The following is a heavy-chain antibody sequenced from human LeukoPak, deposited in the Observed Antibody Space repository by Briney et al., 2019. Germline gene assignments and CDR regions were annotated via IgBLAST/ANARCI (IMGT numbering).Heavy chain of an antibody. CDR2: IYPGDSGT. V-gene: IGHV5-51*01. CDR3: ARSYSYYYYGMDV. Sequence: GESLKISCKGPGYRFTSYWIGWVPRMPGKGLEWMRIIYPGDSGTRYSPSFQGQVTTSAEKTISTAYLQWSSLKASDTAMYYCARSYSYYYYGMDVWGQGTTVTVSS. J-gene: IGHJ6*02. CDR1: GYRFTSYW. D-gene: IGHD2-15*01.